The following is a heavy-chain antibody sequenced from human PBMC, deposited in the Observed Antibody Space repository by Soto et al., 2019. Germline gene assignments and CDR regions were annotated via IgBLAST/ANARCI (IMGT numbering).Heavy chain of an antibody. J-gene: IGHJ4*02. D-gene: IGHD3-22*01. CDR2: ISKSSRYI. CDR1: GFTFSSYS. V-gene: IGHV3-21*01. CDR3: ARDYYDSFFDY. Sequence: GGSLRLSCAASGFTFSSYSMNWVRQAPGKGLEWVSSISKSSRYIYYADSVKGRFTISRDNAKNSLYPQMNSLRAEDTAVYYCARDYYDSFFDYWGQGTLVTVSS.